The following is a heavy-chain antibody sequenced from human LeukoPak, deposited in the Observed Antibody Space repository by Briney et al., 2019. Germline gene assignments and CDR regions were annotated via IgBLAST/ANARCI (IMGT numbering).Heavy chain of an antibody. V-gene: IGHV3-74*01. Sequence: PGGSPRLSCAVSGFTFSRHWMHWVRQVPGKGLVWVPRITSDGSSTRYADSVKGRFTISRDNAKNTMYLQMNSLRAEDTAVYYCARERYSSGPDGFDIWGQGTMVTVSS. CDR1: GFTFSRHW. J-gene: IGHJ3*02. CDR2: ITSDGSST. D-gene: IGHD2-15*01. CDR3: ARERYSSGPDGFDI.